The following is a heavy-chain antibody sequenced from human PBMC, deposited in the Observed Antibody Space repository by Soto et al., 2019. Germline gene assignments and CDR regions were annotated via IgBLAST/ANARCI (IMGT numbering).Heavy chain of an antibody. CDR2: IRSKANSYAT. CDR1: GFTFSGSA. D-gene: IGHD3-22*01. Sequence: GSLRLSCAASGFTFSGSAMHWVRQASGKGLEWVGRIRSKANSYATAYAASVKGRFTISRDDSKNTAYLQMNSLKTEDTAVYYCARGRYYDSSGYYGYWGQGTLVTSPQ. CDR3: ARGRYYDSSGYYGY. J-gene: IGHJ4*02. V-gene: IGHV3-73*01.